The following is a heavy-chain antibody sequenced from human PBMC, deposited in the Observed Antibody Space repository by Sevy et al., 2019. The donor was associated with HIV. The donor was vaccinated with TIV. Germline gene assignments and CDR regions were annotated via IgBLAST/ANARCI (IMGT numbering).Heavy chain of an antibody. D-gene: IGHD1-7*01. J-gene: IGHJ3*01. V-gene: IGHV3-15*01. CDR3: TTDWGTGNTWVRAFDL. CDR2: IKNENEGGPT. CDR1: GFPLVDAW. Sequence: GGSLRLSCAASGFPLVDAWMNWVRKVQGKGREWVGLIKNENEGGPTDYAAPVKGRSIISRDDSKNTLYLQMSSLKTEDTAIYYCTTDWGTGNTWVRAFDLWGQGTMVTVSS.